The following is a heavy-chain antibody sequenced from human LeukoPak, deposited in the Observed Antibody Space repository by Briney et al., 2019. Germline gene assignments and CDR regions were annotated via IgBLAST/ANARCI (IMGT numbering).Heavy chain of an antibody. V-gene: IGHV4-4*02. CDR1: GGSISSSNW. J-gene: IGHJ4*02. CDR2: IYHSGST. Sequence: PSGTLSLTCAVSGGSISSSNWWNWVRQPPGKGLEWIGEIYHSGSTNYNPSLKSRVTISVDKSKNQFSLKLSSVTAADTAVYYCARQEVYCSSTSCYARGYSYGTFFDYWGQGTLVTVSS. D-gene: IGHD2-2*01. CDR3: ARQEVYCSSTSCYARGYSYGTFFDY.